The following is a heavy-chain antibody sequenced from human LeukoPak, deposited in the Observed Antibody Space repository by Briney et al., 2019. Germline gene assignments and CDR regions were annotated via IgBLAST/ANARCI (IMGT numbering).Heavy chain of an antibody. V-gene: IGHV1-69*04. J-gene: IGHJ4*02. CDR1: GGTFSSYA. CDR3: VRAASRDIVVVPAAIDQQSSPFDY. D-gene: IGHD2-2*01. Sequence: SVKVSCKASGGTFSSYAISWVRQAPGQGLEWMGRIIPILGIANYAQKFQGRVTITADKSTSTAYMELGSLRSEDTAVYYCVRAASRDIVVVPAAIDQQSSPFDYWGQGTLVTVSS. CDR2: IIPILGIA.